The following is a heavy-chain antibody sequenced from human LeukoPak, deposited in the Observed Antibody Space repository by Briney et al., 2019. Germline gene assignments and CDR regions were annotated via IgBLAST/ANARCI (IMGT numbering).Heavy chain of an antibody. V-gene: IGHV4-59*08. CDR1: GGSISNYY. D-gene: IGHD2-8*01. J-gene: IGHJ5*02. Sequence: SETLSLTCTVSGGSISNYYWNWIRQPPGKGLEWVGHISYSGGTKYNPSLQSRVTISIDTSKNQFSLNLSSVTAADTAVYYCARRVIMSAAGVPDTWIDPWGQGILVTVSS. CDR2: ISYSGGT. CDR3: ARRVIMSAAGVPDTWIDP.